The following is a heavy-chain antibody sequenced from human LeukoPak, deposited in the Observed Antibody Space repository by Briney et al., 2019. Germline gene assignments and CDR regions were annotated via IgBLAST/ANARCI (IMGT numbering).Heavy chain of an antibody. CDR2: ISGSGINT. D-gene: IGHD3-10*01. Sequence: GGSLRLSCTASGFTFSSYAMSWVRQAPGKGLEWVSTISGSGINTFYADSVKGRFTISRDNSKNTLYLQMNSLRADDTAVYYCAKYHAAIRGEPRPFDYWGQGTLVTVSS. V-gene: IGHV3-23*01. CDR3: AKYHAAIRGEPRPFDY. J-gene: IGHJ4*02. CDR1: GFTFSSYA.